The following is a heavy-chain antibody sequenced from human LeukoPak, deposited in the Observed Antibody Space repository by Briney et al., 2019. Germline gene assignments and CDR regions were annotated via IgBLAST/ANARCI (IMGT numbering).Heavy chain of an antibody. J-gene: IGHJ4*02. Sequence: PGGSLRLSCAASGFTFSSYAMHWVRQAPGKGLEWVAVISYDGSNKYYADSVKGRFTISRDNSKNTLYLQMSSLRAEDTAVYYCARDRGEMATTIDYWGQGTLVTVSS. CDR1: GFTFSSYA. CDR3: ARDRGEMATTIDY. CDR2: ISYDGSNK. V-gene: IGHV3-30-3*01. D-gene: IGHD5-24*01.